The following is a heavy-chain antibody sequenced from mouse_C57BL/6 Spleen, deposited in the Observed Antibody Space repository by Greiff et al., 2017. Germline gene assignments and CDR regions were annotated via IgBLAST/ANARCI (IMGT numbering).Heavy chain of an antibody. J-gene: IGHJ2*01. Sequence: EVQRVESGGGLVKPGGSLKLSCAASGFTFSSYAMSWVRQTPEKRLEWVATISDGGSYTYYPDNVKGRFTISRDNAKNNLYLQMSHLKSEDTAMYYCARTDSSGYGVFDYWGQGTTLTVSS. V-gene: IGHV5-4*01. D-gene: IGHD3-2*02. CDR2: ISDGGSYT. CDR3: ARTDSSGYGVFDY. CDR1: GFTFSSYA.